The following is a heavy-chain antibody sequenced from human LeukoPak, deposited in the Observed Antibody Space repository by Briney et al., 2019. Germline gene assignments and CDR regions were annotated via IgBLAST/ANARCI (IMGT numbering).Heavy chain of an antibody. CDR1: GFSFSYFG. CDR2: ISSSGSTI. D-gene: IGHD3-3*01. J-gene: IGHJ3*02. CDR3: AKELRFLEWLLYPVAFDI. V-gene: IGHV3-48*04. Sequence: GALRLSCAASGFSFSYFGMTWVRQAPGKGLEWVSYISSSGSTIYYADSVKGRFTISRDNAKNTLYLQMNSLRAEDTAVYYCAKELRFLEWLLYPVAFDIWGQGTMVTVSS.